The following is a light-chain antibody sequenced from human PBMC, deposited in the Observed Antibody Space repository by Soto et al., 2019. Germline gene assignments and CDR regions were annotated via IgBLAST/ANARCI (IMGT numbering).Light chain of an antibody. V-gene: IGLV2-14*01. CDR3: CSYTTSSSYG. Sequence: QSALTQPASVSGSPGQSITISCTGSSSDVGYYIFVSWYQQHPGKAPKLMIYDVNNRPSGVSNRFSGSKSGNTASLTISGLQAEDEADYYCCSYTTSSSYGFGTGTKLTVL. CDR1: SSDVGYYIF. CDR2: DVN. J-gene: IGLJ1*01.